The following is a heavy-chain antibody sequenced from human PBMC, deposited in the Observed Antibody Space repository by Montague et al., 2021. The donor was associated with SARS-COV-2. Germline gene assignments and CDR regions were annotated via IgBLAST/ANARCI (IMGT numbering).Heavy chain of an antibody. J-gene: IGHJ4*02. CDR3: AKDLHIVVVTALDY. D-gene: IGHD2-21*02. V-gene: IGHV3-30*04. CDR2: ISYDGSNK. Sequence: SLRLSCAGSGFTFRNYAMNWFRQAPGKGLEWVAVISYDGSNKYYADSVKGRLTISRDNSKNTLYLQMNSLRAEDTAVYYCAKDLHIVVVTALDYWGQGTLVTVSS. CDR1: GFTFRNYA.